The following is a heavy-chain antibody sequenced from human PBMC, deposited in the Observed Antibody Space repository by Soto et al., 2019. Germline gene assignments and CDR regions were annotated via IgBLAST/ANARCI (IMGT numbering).Heavy chain of an antibody. D-gene: IGHD4-17*01. CDR3: ARGHDYGDYPFDY. V-gene: IGHV3-30-3*01. CDR2: ISYDGSNK. CDR1: GFTFSSYA. Sequence: QVQLVESGGGVVQPGRSLRLSCAASGFTFSSYAMHWVRQAPGKGLEWVAVISYDGSNKYYADSVKGRFTISRDNSKNTLHLQMNSLRAEDTAVYYCARGHDYGDYPFDYWGQGTLVTVSP. J-gene: IGHJ4*02.